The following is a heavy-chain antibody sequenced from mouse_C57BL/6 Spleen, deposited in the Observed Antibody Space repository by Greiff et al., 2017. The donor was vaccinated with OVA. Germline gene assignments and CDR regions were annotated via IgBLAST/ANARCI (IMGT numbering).Heavy chain of an antibody. J-gene: IGHJ1*03. CDR2: IWSGGST. Sequence: VQLQQSGPGLVQPSQSLSITCTASGFSLTSYGVHWVRQSPGKGLEWLGVIWSGGSTDYYAAYISRLSISTDNSNTQVFLKMTSMQADDTAIYYCARNKGMVTPYWYFDDWGTGTTVTVSS. V-gene: IGHV2-2*01. D-gene: IGHD2-1*01. CDR3: ARNKGMVTPYWYFDD. CDR1: GFSLTSYG.